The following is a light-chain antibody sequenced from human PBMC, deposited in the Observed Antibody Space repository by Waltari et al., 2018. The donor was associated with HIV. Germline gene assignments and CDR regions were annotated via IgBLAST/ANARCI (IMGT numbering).Light chain of an antibody. V-gene: IGLV1-44*01. CDR2: NNN. Sequence: QSVLTQPPSASGTPGQRVTISCSGSSSNIGSTSVHCYQQRPGTAPKLLIYNNNERPSGVPDRFSGSRSGTSASLAISGLQSEDEADYYCAAWDDSLSGRVFGGGTKLTVL. CDR3: AAWDDSLSGRV. J-gene: IGLJ2*01. CDR1: SSNIGSTS.